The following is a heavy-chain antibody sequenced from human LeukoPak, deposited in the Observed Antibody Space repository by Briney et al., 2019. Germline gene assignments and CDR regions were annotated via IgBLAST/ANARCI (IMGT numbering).Heavy chain of an antibody. J-gene: IGHJ5*02. CDR3: ARDRPPNLLLWFGESSNWFDP. Sequence: SETLSLTCAVSGYSISSGYYWGWIRQRPGKGLEWIGSIYHSGCTYYNPSLKSRVTISVDTSKNQFSLKLSSVTAADTAVYYCARDRPPNLLLWFGESSNWFDPWGQGTLVTVSS. CDR1: GYSISSGYY. CDR2: IYHSGCT. V-gene: IGHV4-38-2*02. D-gene: IGHD3-10*01.